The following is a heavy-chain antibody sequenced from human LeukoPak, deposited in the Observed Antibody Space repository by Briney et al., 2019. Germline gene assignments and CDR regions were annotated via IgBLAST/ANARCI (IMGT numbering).Heavy chain of an antibody. Sequence: ASVKVSSKASGDTFTTSYMHWVRHAPGQRLEWMGIINPSGGSTSYAQKFQGRVTITRDTSTSTVYMELSSLRSEDTAVYYCARETFIAVGMDVWGQGTTVTVSS. D-gene: IGHD6-19*01. V-gene: IGHV1-46*01. J-gene: IGHJ6*02. CDR3: ARETFIAVGMDV. CDR2: INPSGGST. CDR1: GDTFTTSY.